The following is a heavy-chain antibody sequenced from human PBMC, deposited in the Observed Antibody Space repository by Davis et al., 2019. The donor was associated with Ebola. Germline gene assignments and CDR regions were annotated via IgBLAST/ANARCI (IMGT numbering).Heavy chain of an antibody. J-gene: IGHJ4*02. CDR1: GFTFSSYS. CDR2: ISSSSSYI. CDR3: ARVRTTGAKGPPGDY. D-gene: IGHD1-14*01. V-gene: IGHV3-21*01. Sequence: PGGSLRLSCAASGFTFSSYSMNWVRQAPGKGLEWVSSISSSSSYIYYADSVKGRFTISRDNAKNSLYLQMNSLRAEDTAVYYCARVRTTGAKGPPGDYWGQGTLVTVSS.